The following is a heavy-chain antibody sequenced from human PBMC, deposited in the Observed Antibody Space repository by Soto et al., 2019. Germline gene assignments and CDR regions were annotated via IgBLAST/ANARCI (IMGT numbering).Heavy chain of an antibody. CDR3: ARSQGSSTSLEIYYYYYYGMDV. J-gene: IGHJ6*02. Sequence: QVQLVQSGAEVKKPGSSVKVSCNASGGTFSSYAISWVRQAPGQGLEWMGGIIPISGRANYAQTFQGRVTITADESTSTAYMDLSSRRSEDTAVYYCARSQGSSTSLEIYYYYYYGMDVWGPGTTVTVSS. CDR2: IIPISGRA. CDR1: GGTFSSYA. V-gene: IGHV1-69*01. D-gene: IGHD2-2*01.